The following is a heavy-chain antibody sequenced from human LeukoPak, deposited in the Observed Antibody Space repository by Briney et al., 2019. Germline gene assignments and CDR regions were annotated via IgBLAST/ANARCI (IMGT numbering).Heavy chain of an antibody. D-gene: IGHD3-16*01. J-gene: IGHJ4*02. CDR1: GFTFSSYA. CDR2: ISYDGSSK. Sequence: GGSLRLSCAASGFTFSSYAMHWVRQAPGKGLEWVAVISYDGSSKYYADSVKGRFTISRDNSKNTLYLQMNSLRAEDTAVYYCARDLITFGGVIGLSYWGQGTLVTVSS. V-gene: IGHV3-30*04. CDR3: ARDLITFGGVIGLSY.